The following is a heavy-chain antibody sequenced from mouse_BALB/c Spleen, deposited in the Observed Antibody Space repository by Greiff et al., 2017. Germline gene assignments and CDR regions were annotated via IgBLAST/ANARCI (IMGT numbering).Heavy chain of an antibody. CDR1: GFSLTSYD. V-gene: IGHV2-9-2*01. D-gene: IGHD4-1*01. J-gene: IGHJ2*01. CDR3: VRELGRVDY. Sequence: VKLVESGPGLVAPSQSLSITCTVSGFSLTSYDISWIRQPPGKGLEWLGVIWTGGGTNYNSAFMSRLSISKDNSKSQVFLKMNSLQTDDTAIYYCVRELGRVDYWGQGTTLTVSS. CDR2: IWTGGGT.